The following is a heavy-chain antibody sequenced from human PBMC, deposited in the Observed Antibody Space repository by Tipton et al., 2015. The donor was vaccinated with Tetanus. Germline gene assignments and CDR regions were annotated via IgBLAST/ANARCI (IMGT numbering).Heavy chain of an antibody. CDR3: ARVPSGGVRYFDY. Sequence: TLSLTCTVSGDSISSSDYYWGWIRQPPGKGLEWIGSIYHTGNTYYNPSLKSRATVSVDTAKNQFSLKLSSVTAADTAVYYCARVPSGGVRYFDYWGQETLVTVSS. D-gene: IGHD2-8*01. J-gene: IGHJ4*02. V-gene: IGHV4-39*07. CDR1: GDSISSSDYY. CDR2: IYHTGNT.